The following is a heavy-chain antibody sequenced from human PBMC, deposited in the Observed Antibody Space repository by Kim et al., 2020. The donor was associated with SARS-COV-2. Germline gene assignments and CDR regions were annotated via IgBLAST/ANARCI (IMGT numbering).Heavy chain of an antibody. CDR2: INHSGST. V-gene: IGHV4-34*01. CDR1: GGSFSGYY. CDR3: ARGARFLEWLSHLAWFDP. Sequence: SETLSLTCAVYGGSFSGYYWSWIRQPPGKGLEWIGEINHSGSTNYNPSLKSRVTISVDTSKNQFSLKLSSVTAADTAVYYCARGARFLEWLSHLAWFDPWGQGTLVTVSS. D-gene: IGHD3-3*01. J-gene: IGHJ5*02.